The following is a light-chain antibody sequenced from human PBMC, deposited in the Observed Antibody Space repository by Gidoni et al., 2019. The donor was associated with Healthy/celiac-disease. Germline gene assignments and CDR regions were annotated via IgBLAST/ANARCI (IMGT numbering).Light chain of an antibody. J-gene: IGLJ2*01. CDR1: SSNIGSNT. CDR2: SNN. CDR3: AAWDDSLIGVV. Sequence: QPGLTQPPAASGTPGQRVTIACSGSSSNIGSNTVNWYQQLPGTAPKLLIYSNNPRPSVVPDRFSGSKSGTSASLAISGLQSEDEADYYCAAWDDSLIGVVFGGGTKLTVL. V-gene: IGLV1-44*01.